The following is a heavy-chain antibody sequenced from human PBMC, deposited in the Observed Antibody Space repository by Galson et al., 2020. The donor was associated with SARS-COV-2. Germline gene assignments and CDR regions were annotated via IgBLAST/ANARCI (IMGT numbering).Heavy chain of an antibody. CDR2: ISRSGSTI. J-gene: IGHJ4*02. V-gene: IGHV3-11*01. D-gene: IGHD3-9*01. CDR3: AREPPYYDILTGYIRTYYFDY. Sequence: GVSLKISCAASGFTFSDYYMSWIRQAPGKGLEWVSYISRSGSTIYYADSVKGRFTISRDNAKNSLYLQMNSLRAEDTAVYYCAREPPYYDILTGYIRTYYFDYWGQGTLVTVSS. CDR1: GFTFSDYY.